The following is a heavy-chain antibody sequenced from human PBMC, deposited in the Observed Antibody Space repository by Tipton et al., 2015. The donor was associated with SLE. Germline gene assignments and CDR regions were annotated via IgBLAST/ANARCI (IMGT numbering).Heavy chain of an antibody. V-gene: IGHV1-69*05. Sequence: QSGAEVKKPGSSVKVSCKASGGTFSSYAISWVRQAPGQGLEWMGGIIPIFGTANYAQKFQGRVTITTDESTSTAYMELSSLRSEDTAVYYCARDYPYCSSTSCYTGYYYYGMDVWGQGTTVTVSS. CDR1: GGTFSSYA. CDR2: IIPIFGTA. J-gene: IGHJ6*02. CDR3: ARDYPYCSSTSCYTGYYYYGMDV. D-gene: IGHD2-2*02.